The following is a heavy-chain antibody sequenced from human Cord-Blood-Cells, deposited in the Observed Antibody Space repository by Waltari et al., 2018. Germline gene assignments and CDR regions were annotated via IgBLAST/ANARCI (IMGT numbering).Heavy chain of an antibody. CDR1: GYTFTGYY. J-gene: IGHJ4*02. Sequence: QVQLVQSGAEVKKPGASVKVSCKASGYTFTGYYMHWVRQAPGQGLEWMGWINPNSGGTNYAQKFQGSVTMTSGKSISTAYMELSRLRSDDTAVYYCARDSGSYFTSFDYWGQGTLVTVSS. D-gene: IGHD1-26*01. CDR3: ARDSGSYFTSFDY. V-gene: IGHV1-2*02. CDR2: INPNSGGT.